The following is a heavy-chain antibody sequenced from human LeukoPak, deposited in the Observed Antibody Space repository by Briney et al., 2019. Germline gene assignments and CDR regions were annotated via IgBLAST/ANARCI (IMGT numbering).Heavy chain of an antibody. Sequence: GGSLRLSCAASGFTFSSYGMHWVRQAPGKGLEWVAFIRYDGSNKYYADSVKGRFTISRDNSKNTLYLQMNSLRAEDTAVYYCAKIGIGYCSGGSCYPFDYWGQGTLVTVS. V-gene: IGHV3-30*02. J-gene: IGHJ4*02. CDR1: GFTFSSYG. CDR2: IRYDGSNK. CDR3: AKIGIGYCSGGSCYPFDY. D-gene: IGHD2-15*01.